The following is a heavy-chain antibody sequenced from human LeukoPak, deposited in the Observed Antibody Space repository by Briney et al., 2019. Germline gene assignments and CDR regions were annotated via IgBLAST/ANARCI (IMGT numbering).Heavy chain of an antibody. Sequence: TGGSLRLSCAASGFTFSSYGMSWVRQAPGKGLEWVSAISGSGGSTYYADSVKGRFTISRDNSKNTLYLQMNSLRAEDTAVYYCAKALPGRGSSYFDYWGQGTLVTVSS. V-gene: IGHV3-23*01. CDR3: AKALPGRGSSYFDY. J-gene: IGHJ4*02. CDR2: ISGSGGST. D-gene: IGHD1-26*01. CDR1: GFTFSSYG.